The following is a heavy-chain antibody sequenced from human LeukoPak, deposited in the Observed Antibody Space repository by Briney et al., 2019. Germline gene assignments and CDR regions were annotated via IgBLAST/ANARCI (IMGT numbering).Heavy chain of an antibody. V-gene: IGHV1-69*10. CDR1: GGTFSSYA. CDR2: IIPILGIA. D-gene: IGHD3-10*01. CDR3: AREGAGTMVRGVPNWFDP. Sequence: SVKVSCKASGGTFSSYAISWVRQAPGQGLEWMGGIIPILGIANYAQKFQGRVTITADKSTSTAYMELSSLRSEDTAVYYCAREGAGTMVRGVPNWFDPWGQGTLVTVSS. J-gene: IGHJ5*02.